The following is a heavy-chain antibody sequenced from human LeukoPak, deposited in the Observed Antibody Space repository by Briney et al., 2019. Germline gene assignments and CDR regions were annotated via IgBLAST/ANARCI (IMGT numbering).Heavy chain of an antibody. J-gene: IGHJ4*02. D-gene: IGHD2-15*01. V-gene: IGHV3-23*01. Sequence: GGSLRLSCAASGFTFSSYGMSRVRQAPGKGLEWVSAISGSGGSTYYADSVKGRFTISRDNSKNTLYLQMNSLRAEDTAVYYCAKAAGDIVVVALFDYWGQGTLVTVSS. CDR2: ISGSGGST. CDR3: AKAAGDIVVVALFDY. CDR1: GFTFSSYG.